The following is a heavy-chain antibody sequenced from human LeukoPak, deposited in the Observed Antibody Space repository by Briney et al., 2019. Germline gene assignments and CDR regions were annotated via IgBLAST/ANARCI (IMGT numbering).Heavy chain of an antibody. V-gene: IGHV3-23*01. Sequence: GGSLRLSCAASVFTFSSHVMSWVRQAPGKGLEWVSGITGSGDYTYYADSVKGRFTISRDNSKNTLYLQMNSLRAEDTAVYYCAKGVAASLNNWFDPWGQGTLVTVSS. CDR3: AKGVAASLNNWFDP. CDR1: VFTFSSHV. CDR2: ITGSGDYT. D-gene: IGHD2-15*01. J-gene: IGHJ5*02.